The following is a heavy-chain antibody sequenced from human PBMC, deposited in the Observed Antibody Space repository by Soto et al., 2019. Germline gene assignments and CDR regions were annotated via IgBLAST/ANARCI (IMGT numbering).Heavy chain of an antibody. CDR3: ARVFVVRGVNFRFTPYYFDY. CDR2: ISYSGST. CDR1: GGSISSYY. V-gene: IGHV4-59*01. Sequence: SETLSLTCTVSGGSISSYYWSWIRQPPGKGLEWIGYISYSGSTNYNPSLKSRVTISVDTSKNQFSLKLSSVTAADTAVYYCARVFVVRGVNFRFTPYYFDYWGQGTLVTVSS. D-gene: IGHD3-10*01. J-gene: IGHJ4*02.